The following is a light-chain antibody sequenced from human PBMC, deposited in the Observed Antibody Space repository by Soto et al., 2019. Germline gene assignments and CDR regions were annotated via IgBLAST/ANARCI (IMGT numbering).Light chain of an antibody. V-gene: IGKV3-20*01. J-gene: IGKJ3*01. CDR3: QQYGSSPFT. CDR1: QTVSSNY. Sequence: EIVLTQSPGTLSLSPGERATLSCRASQTVSSNYLAWYQQRPGQAPRLLIYGASSRATGIPDRFSGSGSRTDFTLTISRLEPEDFAVYYCQQYGSSPFTFGPGTKVDIK. CDR2: GAS.